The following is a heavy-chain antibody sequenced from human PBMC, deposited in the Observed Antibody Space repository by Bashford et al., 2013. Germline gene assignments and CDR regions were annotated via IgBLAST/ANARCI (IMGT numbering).Heavy chain of an antibody. CDR2: ISAYNGNT. Sequence: ASVKVSCKASGYTFTSYGISWVRQAPGQGLEWMGWISAYNGNTNYAQKLQGRVTMTTDTSTSTAYMELRSLRSDDTAVYYCARVDTAMGPRDDPFDYWGQGTLVTVSS. CDR3: ARVDTAMGPRDDPFDY. CDR1: GYTFTSYG. D-gene: IGHD5-18*01. V-gene: IGHV1-18*01. J-gene: IGHJ4*02.